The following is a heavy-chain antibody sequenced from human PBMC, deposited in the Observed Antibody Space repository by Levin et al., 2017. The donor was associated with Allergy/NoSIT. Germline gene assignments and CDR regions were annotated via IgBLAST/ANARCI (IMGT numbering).Heavy chain of an antibody. CDR2: ISSSSSYI. D-gene: IGHD1-7*01. Sequence: GESLKISCAASGFTFSSYSMNWVRQAPGKGLEWVSSISSSSSYIYYADSVKGRFTISRDNAKNSLYLQMNSLRAEDTAVYYCARAQKLELLYVDYYYYGMDVWGQGTTVTVSS. CDR1: GFTFSSYS. V-gene: IGHV3-21*01. CDR3: ARAQKLELLYVDYYYYGMDV. J-gene: IGHJ6*02.